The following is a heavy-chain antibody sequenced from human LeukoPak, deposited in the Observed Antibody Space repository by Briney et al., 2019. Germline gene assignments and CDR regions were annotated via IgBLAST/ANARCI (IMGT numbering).Heavy chain of an antibody. D-gene: IGHD5-12*01. CDR2: IQFGGGT. V-gene: IGHV4-59*11. CDR1: GDYINSQY. J-gene: IGHJ5*01. Sequence: SETLSLTCSVSGDYINSQYCTWIRPSSGRGLEWLGYIQFGGGTKHNPPLQTPAPISIAPPRTQFSLKLTSVTAADTALYFCARGMSAAYDYNWFDSWGQGTLVTVSS. CDR3: ARGMSAAYDYNWFDS.